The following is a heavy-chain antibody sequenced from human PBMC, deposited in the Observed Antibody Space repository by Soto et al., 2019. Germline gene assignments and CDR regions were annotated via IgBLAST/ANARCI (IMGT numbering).Heavy chain of an antibody. Sequence: SVEVSCKXSGGTFSSYAISWVRQAPGQGLEWMGGIIPIFGTANYAQKFQGRVTMTKNTSISTAYMELSSLTSEDTAVYYCAREGYSSSSGPRGNWFDPWGQGTLVTVSS. CDR2: IIPIFGTA. CDR1: GGTFSSYA. V-gene: IGHV1-69*05. D-gene: IGHD6-6*01. CDR3: AREGYSSSSGPRGNWFDP. J-gene: IGHJ5*02.